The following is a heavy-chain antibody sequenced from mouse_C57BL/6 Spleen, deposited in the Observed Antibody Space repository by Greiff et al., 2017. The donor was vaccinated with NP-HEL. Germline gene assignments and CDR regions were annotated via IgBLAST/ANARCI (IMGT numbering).Heavy chain of an antibody. CDR2: IDPSDSYT. CDR1: GYTFTSYW. V-gene: IGHV1-50*01. CDR3: ARRGLIFYFDY. D-gene: IGHD2-4*01. J-gene: IGHJ2*01. Sequence: QVQLQQSGAELVKPGASVKLSCKASGYTFTSYWMQWVKQRPGQGLEWIGEIDPSDSYTNYNQKFKGKATLTVDTSSSTAYMQLSSLTSEDSAVYYCARRGLIFYFDYWGQGTTLTVSS.